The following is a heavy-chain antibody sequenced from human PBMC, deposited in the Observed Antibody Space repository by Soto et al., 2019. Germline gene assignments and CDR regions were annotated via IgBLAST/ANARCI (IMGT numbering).Heavy chain of an antibody. CDR1: GLTFSTYG. V-gene: IGHV3-33*01. CDR2: IWYDGINK. J-gene: IGHJ5*02. D-gene: IGHD3-10*01. CDR3: ARDPIHGSGLFDA. Sequence: QVQLVESGGGMVQPGRSLRLSCAASGLTFSTYGMHWVRQSPGKGLEWVAFIWYDGINKKYADSVKGRFTISRDNSKNMVFLEMNSLRVEDTAVYHCARDPIHGSGLFDAWGQGTLVTVSS.